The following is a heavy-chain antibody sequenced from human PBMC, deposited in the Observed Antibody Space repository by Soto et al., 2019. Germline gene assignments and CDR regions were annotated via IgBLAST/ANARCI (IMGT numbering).Heavy chain of an antibody. V-gene: IGHV3-15*07. D-gene: IGHD3-3*01. CDR1: GFSISSAW. CDR3: TTGSVEGY. CDR2: IKTKTKGETT. Sequence: EVQLVGSGGGLVKPGGSLRLSCAAYGFSISSAWMNWVRQAPGKGLEWVGRIKTKTKGETTDYPAPVKGRFTISRDDSKNTLYLQMNSLKMEDTAVYYCTTGSVEGYWGQGTLVTVSS. J-gene: IGHJ4*02.